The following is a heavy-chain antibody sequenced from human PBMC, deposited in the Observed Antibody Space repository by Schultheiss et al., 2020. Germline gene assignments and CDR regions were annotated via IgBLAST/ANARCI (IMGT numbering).Heavy chain of an antibody. J-gene: IGHJ4*02. D-gene: IGHD1-26*01. CDR3: ARASIVGATTGFDY. CDR1: GGSFSGYY. CDR2: IYTSGST. V-gene: IGHV4-59*10. Sequence: SETLSLTCAVYGGSFSGYYWSWIRQPAGKGLEWIGRIYTSGSTNYNPSLKSRVTMSVDTSKNQFSLKLSSVTAADTAVYYCARASIVGATTGFDYWGQGTLVTVSS.